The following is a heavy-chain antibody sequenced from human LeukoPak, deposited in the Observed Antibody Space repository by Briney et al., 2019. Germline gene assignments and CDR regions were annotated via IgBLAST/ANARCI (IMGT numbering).Heavy chain of an antibody. CDR3: ARVFAAGVWFDY. V-gene: IGHV1-46*01. CDR2: INPSDSTT. CDR1: GYTFTSYD. Sequence: ASVKVSCKASGYTFTSYDINWVRQAPGQGLEWMGIINPSDSTTSYAQKFQGRVTMTRDTSTSTVYMELSSLRSEDTAVYYCARVFAAGVWFDYWAREPWSPSPQ. J-gene: IGHJ4*02. D-gene: IGHD2-8*01.